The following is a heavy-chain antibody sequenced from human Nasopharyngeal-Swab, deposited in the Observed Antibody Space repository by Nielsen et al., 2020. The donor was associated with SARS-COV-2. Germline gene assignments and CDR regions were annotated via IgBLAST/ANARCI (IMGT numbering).Heavy chain of an antibody. CDR1: GGSISFYY. CDR3: ARDVTPERLGSMDV. CDR2: IYYSGST. V-gene: IGHV4-59*01. D-gene: IGHD2-21*02. Sequence: SETLSLTCIVSGGSISFYYWSWIRQPPGKGLEWIGYIYYSGSTNYNPSLKSRVTISVDTSKNQLSLNLSSVTAADTAVYYCARDVTPERLGSMDVWGQGTTVTVSS. J-gene: IGHJ6*02.